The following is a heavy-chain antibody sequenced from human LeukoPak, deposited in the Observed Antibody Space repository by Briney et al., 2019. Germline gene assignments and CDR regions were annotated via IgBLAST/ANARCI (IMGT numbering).Heavy chain of an antibody. D-gene: IGHD6-19*01. V-gene: IGHV4-39*07. Sequence: PSETLSLTCTVSGGSISSSSYYWGWIRQPPGKGLEWIGSIYYSGSTYYNPSLKSRVTISVDTSKNQFSLKPSSVTAADTAVYYCARDFGSGWYEGYYFDYWGQGTPVTVSS. CDR1: GGSISSSSYY. CDR2: IYYSGST. J-gene: IGHJ4*02. CDR3: ARDFGSGWYEGYYFDY.